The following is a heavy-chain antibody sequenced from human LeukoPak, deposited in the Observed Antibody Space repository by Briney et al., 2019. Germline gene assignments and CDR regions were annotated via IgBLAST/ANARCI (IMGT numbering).Heavy chain of an antibody. Sequence: GESLKISCKGSGYSFNSYWIGWVRQMPGKGLEWMGFIYPSDSDTRYSPSFQGQVTISADKSISTAYLQWSSLKASDTAMYYCARLIYYDSSGYYFNYYYGMDVWGQGTTVTVSS. CDR2: IYPSDSDT. CDR1: GYSFNSYW. V-gene: IGHV5-51*01. D-gene: IGHD3-22*01. CDR3: ARLIYYDSSGYYFNYYYGMDV. J-gene: IGHJ6*02.